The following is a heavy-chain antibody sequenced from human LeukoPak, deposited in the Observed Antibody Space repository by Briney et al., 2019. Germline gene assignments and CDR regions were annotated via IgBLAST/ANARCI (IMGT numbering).Heavy chain of an antibody. J-gene: IGHJ6*02. Sequence: GGSLRLSCAASGFTVSSNYMSWVRQAPGKGLEWVSVIYSGGSTYYADSVKGRFTISRDNSKNTLYLQMNSLRAEDTAVYYCARYGPGGYSYGSYYYYGMDVWGQGTTVTVSS. CDR1: GFTVSSNY. D-gene: IGHD5-18*01. CDR2: IYSGGST. V-gene: IGHV3-53*01. CDR3: ARYGPGGYSYGSYYYYGMDV.